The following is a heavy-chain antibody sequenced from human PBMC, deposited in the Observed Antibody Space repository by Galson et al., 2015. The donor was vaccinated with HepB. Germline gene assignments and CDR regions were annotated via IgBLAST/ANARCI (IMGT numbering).Heavy chain of an antibody. CDR1: GYSFTTHW. CDR3: ARGHYDSSGYYYQLFDY. J-gene: IGHJ4*02. V-gene: IGHV5-51*03. Sequence: QSGAEVKKPGGSLKISCKASGYSFTTHWIGWVRQMPGKGLEWMGIIFPGDSDTRYSPSFQGQVTMSVDKSISTAYLQWSSLRSEDTAVYYCARGHYDSSGYYYQLFDYWGQGTLVTVSS. CDR2: IFPGDSDT. D-gene: IGHD3-22*01.